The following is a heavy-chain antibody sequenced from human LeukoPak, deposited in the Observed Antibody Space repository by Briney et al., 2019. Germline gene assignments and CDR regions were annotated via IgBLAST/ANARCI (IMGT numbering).Heavy chain of an antibody. Sequence: ASVKVSCKASGYTFTSYGISWVRQAPGQGLEWMGWISAYNGNTNYAQKLQGRVTMTTDTSTSTAYMELRSLRSDDTAVYYCALISYCTTITCYFFDYWGQGTLVTVSS. V-gene: IGHV1-18*01. D-gene: IGHD2-8*01. CDR2: ISAYNGNT. J-gene: IGHJ4*02. CDR1: GYTFTSYG. CDR3: ALISYCTTITCYFFDY.